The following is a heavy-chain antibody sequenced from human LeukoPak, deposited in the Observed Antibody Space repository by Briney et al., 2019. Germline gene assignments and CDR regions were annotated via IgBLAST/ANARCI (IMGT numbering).Heavy chain of an antibody. CDR1: GYTFTSNY. J-gene: IGHJ4*02. CDR2: IYPRDGSI. Sequence: ASVKVSCKASGYTFTSNYIHWVRQAPGQGLEWMGMIYPRDGSISYAQKFQGRVTVTRDTSTSTVHMELSGLRSGDTAVYYCARDQEGFDYWGQGTLVTVSS. V-gene: IGHV1-46*01. CDR3: ARDQEGFDY.